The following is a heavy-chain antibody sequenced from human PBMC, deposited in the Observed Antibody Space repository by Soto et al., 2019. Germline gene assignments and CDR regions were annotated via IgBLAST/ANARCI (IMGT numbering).Heavy chain of an antibody. V-gene: IGHV3-20*01. CDR2: INWNGGST. Sequence: GGSLRLSCAASGFTFDDYGMSWVRQAPGKGLEWVSGINWNGGSTGYADSVKGRFTISRDNAKNSLYLQMNSLRAEDTALYHCARARDQTSSDYYMDVWGKGTTVTVSS. J-gene: IGHJ6*03. D-gene: IGHD2-2*01. CDR1: GFTFDDYG. CDR3: ARARDQTSSDYYMDV.